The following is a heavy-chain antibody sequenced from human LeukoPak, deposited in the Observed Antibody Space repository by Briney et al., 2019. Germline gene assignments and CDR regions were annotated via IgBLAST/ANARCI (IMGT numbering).Heavy chain of an antibody. CDR2: ISNDGNTK. CDR1: GFTFSNYG. J-gene: IGHJ5*02. CDR3: AKDRYYEIRGRFDP. D-gene: IGHD3-9*01. V-gene: IGHV3-30*18. Sequence: GGSLRLSCAASGFTFSNYGFHWVRQAPGKGLEWVALISNDGNTKYYADSLKGRFTISRDNSKNSLYLQMNSLRVEDTAVYYCAKDRYYEIRGRFDPWGQGTLVTVSS.